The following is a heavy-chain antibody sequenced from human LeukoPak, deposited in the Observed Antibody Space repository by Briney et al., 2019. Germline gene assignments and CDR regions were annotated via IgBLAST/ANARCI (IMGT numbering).Heavy chain of an antibody. CDR1: GFTFSSYE. CDR2: ISSSGSTI. CDR3: ASGYCSGGSCYPFDY. V-gene: IGHV3-48*03. Sequence: GGSLRLSCAASGFTFSSYEMNWVRQAPGKGLEWVSYISSSGSTIYYADSVKGRFTISRDNAKNSLYLQMNSLRAEDTAVYYCASGYCSGGSCYPFDYWGQGTLVTVSS. D-gene: IGHD2-15*01. J-gene: IGHJ4*02.